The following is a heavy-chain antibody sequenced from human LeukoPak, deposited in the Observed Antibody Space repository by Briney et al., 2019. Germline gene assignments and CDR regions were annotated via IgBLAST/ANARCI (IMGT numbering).Heavy chain of an antibody. CDR3: ARPYGSVSYDAFDI. V-gene: IGHV4-30-4*01. J-gene: IGHJ3*02. D-gene: IGHD3-10*01. Sequence: SPETLSLTCTVSGGSISSGVDYWSWIRHPPGKGLGWIGYIYYSGRTYYNPPVKSRVTVSVDTSNNQYSLKLSSVTAADTAVYYCARPYGSVSYDAFDIWGQGTMVTVSS. CDR2: IYYSGRT. CDR1: GGSISSGVDY.